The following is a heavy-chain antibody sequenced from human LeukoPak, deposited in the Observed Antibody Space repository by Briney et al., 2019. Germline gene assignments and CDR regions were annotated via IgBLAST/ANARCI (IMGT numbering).Heavy chain of an antibody. CDR1: GYTFTNYG. CDR2: SGPYNGNT. J-gene: IGHJ3*02. Sequence: GASVKVSCKASGYTFTNYGISWVRQAPGQGLEWMGWSGPYNGNTNYAQKLQGRVTMTTDTSTSTAYMELRSLRSDDTAVYYCARDLYYDILTADAFDIWGQGTMVTVSS. D-gene: IGHD3-9*01. V-gene: IGHV1-18*01. CDR3: ARDLYYDILTADAFDI.